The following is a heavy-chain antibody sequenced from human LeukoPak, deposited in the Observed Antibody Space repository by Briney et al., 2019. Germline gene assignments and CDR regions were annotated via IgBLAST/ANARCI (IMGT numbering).Heavy chain of an antibody. Sequence: ASVKVSCKVSGYTLTELSMHWVRQAPGKGLEWMGGFDPEDGETIYARKFQGRVTMTEDTSTDTAYMELSSLRSEDTAVYYCATDLDIVGATPPAFDIWGQGTMVTVSS. D-gene: IGHD1-26*01. CDR3: ATDLDIVGATPPAFDI. J-gene: IGHJ3*02. V-gene: IGHV1-24*01. CDR2: FDPEDGET. CDR1: GYTLTELS.